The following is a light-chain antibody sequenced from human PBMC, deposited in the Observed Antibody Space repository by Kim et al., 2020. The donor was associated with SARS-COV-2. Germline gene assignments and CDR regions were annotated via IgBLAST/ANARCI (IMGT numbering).Light chain of an antibody. Sequence: PGKTARITCGGKNIGSKSVTWYQQKPGQAPVLVIYYDSDRPSGIPERFSGSNSGNTATLTISRVEAGDEADYYCQVWDSSSDHPGVFGTGTKVTVL. CDR1: NIGSKS. J-gene: IGLJ1*01. CDR3: QVWDSSSDHPGV. V-gene: IGLV3-21*04. CDR2: YDS.